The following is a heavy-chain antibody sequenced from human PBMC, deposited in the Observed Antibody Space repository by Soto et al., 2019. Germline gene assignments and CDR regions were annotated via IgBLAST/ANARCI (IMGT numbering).Heavy chain of an antibody. Sequence: GGSLRLSCAASGFTFSNAWMSWVRQAPGKGLEWVGRIKSKTDGGTTDYAAPVKGRFTISRDDSKNTLYLQMNSLKTEDTAVYYCTRPGSYYYYYYMDVWGKGTTVTVSS. D-gene: IGHD2-15*01. CDR2: IKSKTDGGTT. CDR3: TRPGSYYYYYYMDV. J-gene: IGHJ6*03. V-gene: IGHV3-15*01. CDR1: GFTFSNAW.